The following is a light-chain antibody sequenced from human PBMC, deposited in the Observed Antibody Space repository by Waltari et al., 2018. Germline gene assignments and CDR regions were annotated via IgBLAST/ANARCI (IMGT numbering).Light chain of an antibody. V-gene: IGKV3-11*01. CDR2: DAS. J-gene: IGKJ4*01. CDR1: QSVGSS. CDR3: QPRSNWPLT. Sequence: EIVLTQSPATLSLSPGEGATLSCRASQSVGSSLAWYQQKPGQAPRLLISDASNRATGIPARFSGSGSGTDFTLTIITLEPEDFAVYYCQPRSNWPLTFGGGTKVEIK.